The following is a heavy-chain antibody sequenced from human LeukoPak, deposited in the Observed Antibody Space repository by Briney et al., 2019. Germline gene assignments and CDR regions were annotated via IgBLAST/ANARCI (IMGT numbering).Heavy chain of an antibody. Sequence: PSETLSLTCTVSGASISSYYWSWIRQPAGKGLEWIGYIYYSGSTNYNPSLKSRVTISVDTSKNQFSLKLSSVTAADTAVYYCARGRRKSWDSSGYYIDYWGQGTLVTVSS. CDR3: ARGRRKSWDSSGYYIDY. CDR1: GASISSYY. J-gene: IGHJ4*02. D-gene: IGHD3-22*01. CDR2: IYYSGST. V-gene: IGHV4-59*01.